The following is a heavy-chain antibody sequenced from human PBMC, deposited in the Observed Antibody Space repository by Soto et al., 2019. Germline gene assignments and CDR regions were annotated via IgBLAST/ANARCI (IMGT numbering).Heavy chain of an antibody. CDR3: AKFPYLAVANFCPGF. CDR1: RLTFNSYA. D-gene: IGHD6-19*01. V-gene: IGHV3-23*01. CDR2: ISGSVGAT. Sequence: GWSLKLSCASCRLTFNSYAMSWFRKAKGRGLEWVSSISGSVGATYYADSVKGRFTISRDNSRNTLYLQMNSLRAEDTALYYCAKFPYLAVANFCPGFWGQGALVTVSS. J-gene: IGHJ4*02.